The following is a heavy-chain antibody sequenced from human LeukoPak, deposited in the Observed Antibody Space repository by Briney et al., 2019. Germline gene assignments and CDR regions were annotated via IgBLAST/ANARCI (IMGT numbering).Heavy chain of an antibody. J-gene: IGHJ6*03. D-gene: IGHD2-2*01. CDR2: IYYSGST. CDR3: ARESGYCSSTSCPYGGNYYYYYMDV. CDR1: GGSISSHY. V-gene: IGHV4-59*11. Sequence: TSETLSLTCTVSGGSISSHYWSWIRQPPGKGLEGIGYIYYSGSTNYNPSLKSRVTISVDTSKNQFSLQLSSVTAADTAVYYCARESGYCSSTSCPYGGNYYYYYMDVWGKGTTVTVSS.